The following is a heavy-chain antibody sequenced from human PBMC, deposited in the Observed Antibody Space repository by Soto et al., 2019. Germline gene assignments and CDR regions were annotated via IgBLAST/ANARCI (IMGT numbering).Heavy chain of an antibody. Sequence: GGSLRLSCAASGFTFSSYEMNWVRQAPGKGLEWVSYISSSGSTIYYADSVKGRFTISRGNAKNSLYLQMNSLRAEDTAVYYCARVLAVAGKGFDYWGQGTLVTVSS. D-gene: IGHD6-19*01. CDR3: ARVLAVAGKGFDY. CDR1: GFTFSSYE. V-gene: IGHV3-48*03. J-gene: IGHJ4*02. CDR2: ISSSGSTI.